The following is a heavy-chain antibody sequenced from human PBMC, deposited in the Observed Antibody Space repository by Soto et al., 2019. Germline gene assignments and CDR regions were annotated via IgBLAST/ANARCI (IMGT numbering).Heavy chain of an antibody. CDR3: ARTDRDVYGLDV. Sequence: EVQLVESGGGLVQPGGSLRLSCEASGFTFRNYDMHWVRQGTGKGLEWVSGISAAGDPDYADSVEGRFTISRENAQISFFLQMNSRRVGDTAGYYCARTDRDVYGLDVWGQGTTVIVSS. CDR1: GFTFRNYD. V-gene: IGHV3-13*05. J-gene: IGHJ6*02. CDR2: ISAAGDP.